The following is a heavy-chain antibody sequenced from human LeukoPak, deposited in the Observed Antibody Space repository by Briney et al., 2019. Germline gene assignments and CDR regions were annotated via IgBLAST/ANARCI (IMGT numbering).Heavy chain of an antibody. D-gene: IGHD6-19*01. J-gene: IGHJ4*02. Sequence: GRSLRLSCAAAGFTFSSYGMCWVRQAPGKGLEWLSGIFGSGGSTNYADSVKGRFTISRDNSKNTVYLQMNSLRAEDTAVYYCAKTTTGYSSGRFPGWPVDYWGQGTLVTVSS. CDR2: IFGSGGST. CDR1: GFTFSSYG. V-gene: IGHV3-23*01. CDR3: AKTTTGYSSGRFPGWPVDY.